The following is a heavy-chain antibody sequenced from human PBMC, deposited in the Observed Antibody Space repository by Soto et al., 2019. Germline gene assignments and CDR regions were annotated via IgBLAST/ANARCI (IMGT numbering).Heavy chain of an antibody. J-gene: IGHJ6*02. CDR1: GYTFTSYS. D-gene: IGHD4-17*01. V-gene: IGHV1-46*04. CDR2: INPRGGRT. CDR3: ARETTVADPYYFFYGLDV. Sequence: QVHLVQSGTEVKKPGASVTVSCRASGYTFTSYSLHWVRQAPGKGLEWMGLINPRGGRTTYAQKLQGRITITRATSTSTVYMEVNSLRPEDTAVYYCARETTVADPYYFFYGLDVWGQGTRVNVSS.